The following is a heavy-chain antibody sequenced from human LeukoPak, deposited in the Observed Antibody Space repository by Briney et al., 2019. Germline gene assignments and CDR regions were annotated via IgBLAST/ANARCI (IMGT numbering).Heavy chain of an antibody. D-gene: IGHD6-13*01. Sequence: SETLSLTCTVSGGSISSYYWSWIRQPPGKGLEWIGYIYYSGSTNYNPSLKSRVTISVDTSKKQFPLKLSSVTAADTAVYYCARHEIAALRDDAFDIWGQGTMVTVSS. V-gene: IGHV4-59*08. J-gene: IGHJ3*02. CDR1: GGSISSYY. CDR2: IYYSGST. CDR3: ARHEIAALRDDAFDI.